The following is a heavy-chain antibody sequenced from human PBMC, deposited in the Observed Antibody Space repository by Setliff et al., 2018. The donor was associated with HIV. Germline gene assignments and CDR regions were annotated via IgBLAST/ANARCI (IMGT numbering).Heavy chain of an antibody. D-gene: IGHD2-21*01. CDR2: IIPIFGTA. Sequence: SVKVSCKASGGTFSSCSITWVPQAPGQGLECMGGIIPIFGTANYPQKFQGRSTITADESTTTAYMELSSLKSEDTAVYSCTRGIPLWFDPWGQGTLVTVSS. V-gene: IGHV1-69*13. CDR3: TRGIPLWFDP. J-gene: IGHJ5*02. CDR1: GGTFSSCS.